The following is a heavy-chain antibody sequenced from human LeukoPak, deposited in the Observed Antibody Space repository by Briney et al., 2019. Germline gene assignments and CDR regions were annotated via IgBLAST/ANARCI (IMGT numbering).Heavy chain of an antibody. CDR1: GYTFSGYY. J-gene: IGHJ4*02. CDR2: INPSGGST. Sequence: ASVKVPCKASGYTFSGYYMHWVRQAPGQGLEWMGIINPSGGSTSYAQKFQGRVTMTRDTSISTAYLELSRLRSDDTAVYYCARGPEMATIRPPYVYWGQGTLVTVSS. D-gene: IGHD5-24*01. CDR3: ARGPEMATIRPPYVY. V-gene: IGHV1-46*01.